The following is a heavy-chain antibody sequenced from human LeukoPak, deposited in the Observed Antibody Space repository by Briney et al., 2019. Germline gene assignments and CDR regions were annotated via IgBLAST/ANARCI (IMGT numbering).Heavy chain of an antibody. J-gene: IGHJ5*02. Sequence: ASVKVSCKVSGYTLTELSMHWVRQAPGKGLEWMGGFDPEDGETIYAQKFQGRVTMTEDTSTDTAYMELSSLRSEDTAVYYCATANYDFRSGPWFDPWGQGTLVTVSS. CDR1: GYTLTELS. CDR3: ATANYDFRSGPWFDP. D-gene: IGHD3-3*01. V-gene: IGHV1-24*01. CDR2: FDPEDGET.